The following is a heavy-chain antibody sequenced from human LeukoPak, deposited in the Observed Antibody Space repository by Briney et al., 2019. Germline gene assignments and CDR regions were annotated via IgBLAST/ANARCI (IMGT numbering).Heavy chain of an antibody. J-gene: IGHJ6*03. CDR2: INPSGGST. CDR3: ARVYSNVNPSYYYMDV. Sequence: ASVKVSCKASGYTFTSYYMHWVRQAPGQGLEWMGIINPSGGSTSYAQKFQGRVTVTRDMSTSTVYMELSSLRSEDTAVYYCARVYSNVNPSYYYMDVWGKGTTVTVSS. V-gene: IGHV1-46*01. D-gene: IGHD4-11*01. CDR1: GYTFTSYY.